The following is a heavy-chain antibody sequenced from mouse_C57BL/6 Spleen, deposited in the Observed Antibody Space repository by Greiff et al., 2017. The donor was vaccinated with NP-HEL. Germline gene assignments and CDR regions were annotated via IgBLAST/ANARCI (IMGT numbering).Heavy chain of an antibody. CDR1: GFTFSDFY. Sequence: EVKLVESGGGLVQSGRSLRLSCATSGFTFSDFYMEWVRQAPGKGLEWIAASRNKANDYTTEYSASVKGRFIVSRDTSQSILYLQMNALRAEDTAIYYCARDALYEGFDVWGTGTTVTVSS. CDR2: SRNKANDYTT. J-gene: IGHJ1*03. CDR3: ARDALYEGFDV. D-gene: IGHD2-3*01. V-gene: IGHV7-1*01.